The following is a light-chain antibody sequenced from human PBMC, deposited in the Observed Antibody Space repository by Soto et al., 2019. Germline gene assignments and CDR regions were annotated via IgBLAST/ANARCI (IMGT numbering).Light chain of an antibody. CDR1: NSDISTYDY. Sequence: QSVLIQPASVSASPGQSITISCTGTNSDISTYDYVSWYQQHPGKAPKLLISEVTNRPSGVSNRFSGSKSGNTASLTISGVQAEDEADYYCTSYTNPFTAFGGGTKVTVL. CDR3: TSYTNPFTA. J-gene: IGLJ3*02. V-gene: IGLV2-14*01. CDR2: EVT.